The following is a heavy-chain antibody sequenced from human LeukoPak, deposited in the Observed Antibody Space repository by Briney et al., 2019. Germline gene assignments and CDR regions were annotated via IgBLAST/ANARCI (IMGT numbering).Heavy chain of an antibody. D-gene: IGHD6-19*01. V-gene: IGHV3-33*01. J-gene: IGHJ4*02. CDR3: AREGRGSSGWYVDY. CDR1: GFTFNIYG. CDR2: RCYDGRKK. Sequence: GGSLRLSSAASGFTFNIYGMHGGGQAPGKGGGGVGVRCYDGRKKYYIDCVKGGVTISRDNDKNTLYVQMNSLRAEDTAVYYCAREGRGSSGWYVDYWGQGTLLTVSS.